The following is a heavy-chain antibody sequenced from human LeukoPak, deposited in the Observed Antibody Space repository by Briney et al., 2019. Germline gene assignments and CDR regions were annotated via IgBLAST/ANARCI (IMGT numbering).Heavy chain of an antibody. CDR3: AREDGQYNWFDP. D-gene: IGHD2-8*01. CDR2: IYHSGST. Sequence: PSETLSLTCAVSGGSISSSNWWSWVRQPPGKGLEWIGEIYHSGSTNCNPSLKSRVTMSVDTSKNQFSLKLSSVTAADTAVYYCAREDGQYNWFDPWGQGTLVTVSS. CDR1: GGSISSSNW. J-gene: IGHJ5*02. V-gene: IGHV4-4*02.